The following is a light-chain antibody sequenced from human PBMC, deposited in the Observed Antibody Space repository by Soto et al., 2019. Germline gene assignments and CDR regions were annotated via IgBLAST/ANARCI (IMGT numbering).Light chain of an antibody. CDR3: QHYNNWPPWT. Sequence: VISQSPATLSVSPGERATLSCRASQRISSNLAWYQQRPGQAPRLLIYGASTRAPGIPARFSGSGSETEFTLTISSLQSEDFAVHYCQHYNNWPPWTFGQGTKVDI. J-gene: IGKJ1*01. V-gene: IGKV3-15*01. CDR2: GAS. CDR1: QRISSN.